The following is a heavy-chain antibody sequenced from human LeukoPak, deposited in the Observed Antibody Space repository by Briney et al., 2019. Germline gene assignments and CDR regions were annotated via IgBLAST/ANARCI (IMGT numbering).Heavy chain of an antibody. Sequence: KPSETLSLTCTVSGGSISSYYWSWIRQPPGKGLEWVGYIYYTGSTNYNPSLKSRVTISVDTSKNQFSLKLSSVTAADTAVYYCARGSYNYGSGSHYYGLDVWGQGTTVTVSS. CDR1: GGSISSYY. CDR2: IYYTGST. CDR3: ARGSYNYGSGSHYYGLDV. J-gene: IGHJ6*02. D-gene: IGHD3-10*01. V-gene: IGHV4-59*01.